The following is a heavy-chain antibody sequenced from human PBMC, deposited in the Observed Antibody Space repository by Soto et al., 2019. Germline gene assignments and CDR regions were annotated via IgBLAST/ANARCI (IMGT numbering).Heavy chain of an antibody. CDR2: IYYSGST. D-gene: IGHD1-26*01. V-gene: IGHV4-28*01. CDR1: GYSISSSNW. Sequence: QVQLQESGPGLVKPSDTLSLTCAVSGYSISSSNWWGWIRQPPGKGLEGIGYIYYSGSTYYNPSLKSPVTTSADTSENQFSLKLTSVTAVDTAVYCCARREIQGPIDYWGQGALVTVSS. J-gene: IGHJ4*02. CDR3: ARREIQGPIDY.